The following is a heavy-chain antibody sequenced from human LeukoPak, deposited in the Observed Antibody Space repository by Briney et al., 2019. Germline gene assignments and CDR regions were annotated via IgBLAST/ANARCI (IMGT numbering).Heavy chain of an antibody. V-gene: IGHV3-30-3*01. CDR3: ARDSGDSSAYHS. Sequence: GGSLRLSCAASGFTFSSYAMHWVRQAPGKGLEWVAVISYDGSNKYYADSVKGRFTISRDNSKNTLYLQMNSLRAEDTAVYYCARDSGDSSAYHSWGQGTLVTVSS. D-gene: IGHD3-22*01. CDR1: GFTFSSYA. CDR2: ISYDGSNK. J-gene: IGHJ4*02.